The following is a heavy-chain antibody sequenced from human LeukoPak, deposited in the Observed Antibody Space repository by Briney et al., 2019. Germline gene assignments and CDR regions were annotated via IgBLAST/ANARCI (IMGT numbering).Heavy chain of an antibody. Sequence: GASVKVSCKASGYTFTGYYMHWVRQAPGQGLEWMGWINPNSGGTNYAQKFQGRVTMTRDTSISTAYMELSRLRSDDTAVYYCARGGDKTPKDITMVRALGAYYMDVWGKGTTVTVSS. D-gene: IGHD3-10*01. CDR2: INPNSGGT. CDR1: GYTFTGYY. J-gene: IGHJ6*03. CDR3: ARGGDKTPKDITMVRALGAYYMDV. V-gene: IGHV1-2*02.